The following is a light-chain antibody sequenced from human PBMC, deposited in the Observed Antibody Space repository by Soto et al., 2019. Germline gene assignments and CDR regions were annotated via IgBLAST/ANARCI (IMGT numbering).Light chain of an antibody. CDR2: ENN. CDR1: SSNIANNY. Sequence: QSVLTQPPSVSAAPGQKVTISCSGSSSNIANNYVSWYQHLPRTTPKLLIYENNKRPSGIPDRFSGSKSGTSATLGITGLQTGDEADYYCGTWDYSLSAWVFGGGTKLTVL. CDR3: GTWDYSLSAWV. J-gene: IGLJ3*02. V-gene: IGLV1-51*02.